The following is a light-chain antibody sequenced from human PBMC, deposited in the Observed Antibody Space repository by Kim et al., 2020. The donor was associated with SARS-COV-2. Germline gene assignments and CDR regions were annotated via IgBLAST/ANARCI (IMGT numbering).Light chain of an antibody. J-gene: IGKJ2*01. CDR1: KTISTW. V-gene: IGKV1-5*03. CDR2: LAS. CDR3: QHYIRFPYT. Sequence: ASGGDRVTITCRASKTISTWVAWYQQKPGKAPKLLRYLASTLESGGPSRFSGSGAGTEFTLTIDSLQPDDFATYYCQHYIRFPYTFGQGTKLEI.